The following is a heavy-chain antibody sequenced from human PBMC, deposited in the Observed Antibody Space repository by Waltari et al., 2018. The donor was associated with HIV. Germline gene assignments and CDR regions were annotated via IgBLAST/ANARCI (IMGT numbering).Heavy chain of an antibody. CDR3: ARDRPNYYDSSGYSSVFDV. J-gene: IGHJ3*01. V-gene: IGHV3-53*01. Sequence: TISRDNSKNTIYLQMNSLRAEDTAVYYCARDRPNYYDSSGYSSVFDVWGQGTMVTVSS. D-gene: IGHD3-22*01.